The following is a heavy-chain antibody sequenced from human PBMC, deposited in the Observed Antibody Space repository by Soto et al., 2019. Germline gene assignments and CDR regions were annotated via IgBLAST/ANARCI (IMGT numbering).Heavy chain of an antibody. CDR2: IWNHGNTM. V-gene: IGHV3-33*01. J-gene: IGHJ4*01. CDR3: ARDDDYVANALDH. Sequence: GGSLRLSCAASGFTFSSYGMHWVRQAPGKGLEWVAVIWNHGNTMHYVESVKGRFTISRDNSKSTLYLQVNSLRAEDTAVYYCARDDDYVANALDHWGQGTLVTVSS. CDR1: GFTFSSYG. D-gene: IGHD3-10*02.